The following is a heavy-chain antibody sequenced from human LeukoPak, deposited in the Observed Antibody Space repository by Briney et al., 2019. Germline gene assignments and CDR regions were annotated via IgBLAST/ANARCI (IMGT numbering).Heavy chain of an antibody. J-gene: IGHJ3*02. CDR1: GFTFSIYA. D-gene: IGHD1-14*01. Sequence: GGSLILSCTTSGFTFSIYAMNWVRQAPGKGPEWVSYISGGATGTYYADSVKGRFTISRDKSKNTVYLQMTSLRAEDTAIYHCAKTITPFDAFDMWGQGTMVTVSS. CDR2: ISGGATGT. V-gene: IGHV3-23*01. CDR3: AKTITPFDAFDM.